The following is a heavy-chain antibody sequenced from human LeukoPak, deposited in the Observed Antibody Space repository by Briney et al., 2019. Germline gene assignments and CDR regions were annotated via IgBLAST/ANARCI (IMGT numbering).Heavy chain of an antibody. J-gene: IGHJ4*02. CDR2: ISSSSSYI. CDR1: GFTVSSYS. V-gene: IGHV3-21*01. Sequence: GGSLRLSCAASGFTVSSYSMNWVRQAPGKGLEWVSSISSSSSYIYYADSVKGRFTISRDNAKNSLYLQMNSLRAEDTAVYYCASIVVVPAATPLDYWGQGTLVTVSS. D-gene: IGHD2-2*01. CDR3: ASIVVVPAATPLDY.